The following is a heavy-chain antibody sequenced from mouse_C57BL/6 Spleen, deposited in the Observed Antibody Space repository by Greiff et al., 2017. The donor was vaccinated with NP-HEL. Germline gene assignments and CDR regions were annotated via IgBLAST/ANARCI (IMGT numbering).Heavy chain of an antibody. J-gene: IGHJ2*01. CDR2: IDPSDSYT. V-gene: IGHV1-69*01. CDR1: GYTFTSYW. D-gene: IGHD1-1*01. Sequence: QVQLKQPGAELVMPGASVKLSCKASGYTFTSYWMHWVKQRPGQGLEWIGEIDPSDSYTNYNQKFKGKSTLTVDKSSSTAYMQLSSLTSEDSAVYYCARAPVVAPFDYWGQGTTLTVSS. CDR3: ARAPVVAPFDY.